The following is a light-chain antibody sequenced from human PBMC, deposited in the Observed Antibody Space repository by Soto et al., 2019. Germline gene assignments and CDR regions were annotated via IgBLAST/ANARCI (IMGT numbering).Light chain of an antibody. Sequence: QSALTQPASVSGSPGQSITISCTGTRSDVGGYNYVSWYQQHPGKAPKLMIYDVSNRPSGVSNRVSGSKSGNTASLTISVLKAEDEADYYCSSYTSSSIVVFGGGTKLTVL. J-gene: IGLJ2*01. V-gene: IGLV2-14*01. CDR3: SSYTSSSIVV. CDR2: DVS. CDR1: RSDVGGYNY.